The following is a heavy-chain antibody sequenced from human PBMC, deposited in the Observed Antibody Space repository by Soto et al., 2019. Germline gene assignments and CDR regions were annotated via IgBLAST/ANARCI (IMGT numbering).Heavy chain of an antibody. Sequence: ASVKVSCKASGYTFTSYGISWVRQAPGQGLEWMGWISAYNGNTNYAQKLQGRVTMTTDTSTSTAYMELRSLRSDDTAVYYCARYYDFWSGCPTNFDYWGQGTLVTVSS. CDR1: GYTFTSYG. D-gene: IGHD3-3*01. CDR3: ARYYDFWSGCPTNFDY. J-gene: IGHJ4*02. V-gene: IGHV1-18*01. CDR2: ISAYNGNT.